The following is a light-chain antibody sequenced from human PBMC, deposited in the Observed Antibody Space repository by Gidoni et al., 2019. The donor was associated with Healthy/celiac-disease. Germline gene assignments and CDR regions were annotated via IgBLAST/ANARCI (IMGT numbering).Light chain of an antibody. V-gene: IGKV3-15*01. CDR1: QSVSSN. CDR3: QQYNNWPTT. CDR2: GAS. J-gene: IGKJ2*01. Sequence: IVMTQSPATQSVSPGERATLSCRASQSVSSNLAWYQQKPGQAPRLLIYGASTRATGIPARFSGSGSGTEFTLTISSLQSEDFAVYYCQQYNNWPTTFXWXTKLEIK.